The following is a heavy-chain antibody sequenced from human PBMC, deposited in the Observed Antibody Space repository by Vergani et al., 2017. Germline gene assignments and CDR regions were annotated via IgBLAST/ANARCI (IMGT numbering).Heavy chain of an antibody. Sequence: EVQLVESWGGLVQPGGSLRLSCAASGFTFSSYSMNWVRQAPGKGLEWVSYISSSSRTIYYADSVKGRFTISRDNAKNSLYLQMNSLRAEDTAVYYCARDIGRNYYYYGMDFWGQGTTVTVSS. J-gene: IGHJ6*02. CDR1: GFTFSSYS. D-gene: IGHD3-10*01. V-gene: IGHV3-48*01. CDR3: ARDIGRNYYYYGMDF. CDR2: ISSSSRTI.